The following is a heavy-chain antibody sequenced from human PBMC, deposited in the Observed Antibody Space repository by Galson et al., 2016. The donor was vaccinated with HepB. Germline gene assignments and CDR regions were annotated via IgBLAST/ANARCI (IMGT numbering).Heavy chain of an antibody. CDR3: SREMTGSYFD. Sequence: SLRLSCAASGFTFNAHWMNWVRKAPGKGLEGVANIRGDGIVSYYAESVRGRFTISRDNAKNSLYLQMNGLRVDETAVYYCSREMTGSYFDCGQGTLVTVSS. J-gene: IGHJ4*02. D-gene: IGHD3-10*01. V-gene: IGHV3-7*01. CDR2: IRGDGIVS. CDR1: GFTFNAHW.